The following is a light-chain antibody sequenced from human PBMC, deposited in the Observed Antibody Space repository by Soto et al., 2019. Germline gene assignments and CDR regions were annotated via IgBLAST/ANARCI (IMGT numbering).Light chain of an antibody. J-gene: IGKJ2*01. V-gene: IGKV1-5*03. CDR1: QSINSW. Sequence: DIQMTHSPSTLSASVGDRVTITCRASQSINSWLAWYQQTPGKAPNLLIYKSSSLQSGVPSRFSGSGSGTQFTLSISSLQPDDSAIYYCQQYHNYPVTFGQGTKLEIK. CDR2: KSS. CDR3: QQYHNYPVT.